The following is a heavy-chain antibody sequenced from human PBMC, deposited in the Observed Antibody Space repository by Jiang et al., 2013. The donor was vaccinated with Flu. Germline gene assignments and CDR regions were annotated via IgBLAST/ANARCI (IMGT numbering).Heavy chain of an antibody. V-gene: IGHV4-4*02. Sequence: GSGLVKPSGTLSLTCAVSGDSISTTYWWTWVRQSPGKGLEWLGEIFHSGSTNYNPSLKSRVSISVDKAKNQFSLKLNSVTAADTAVYFCARGPDGMDVWGPGTTVIVSS. CDR2: IFHSGST. J-gene: IGHJ6*02. CDR1: GDSISTTYW. CDR3: ARGPDGMDV.